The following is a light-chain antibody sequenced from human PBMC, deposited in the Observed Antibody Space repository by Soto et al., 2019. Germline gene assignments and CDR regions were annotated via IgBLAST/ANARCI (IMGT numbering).Light chain of an antibody. Sequence: QSALTQPASVSGSPGQSITISCTGTSSDVGGYNYVSWYQQHPGKAPKLMIYEVSYRPSGVSIRFSGSKSANTASLTISGLQAEDEADYYCSSYTSSSTFYVFGIGTKVTVL. J-gene: IGLJ1*01. CDR2: EVS. CDR3: SSYTSSSTFYV. V-gene: IGLV2-14*01. CDR1: SSDVGGYNY.